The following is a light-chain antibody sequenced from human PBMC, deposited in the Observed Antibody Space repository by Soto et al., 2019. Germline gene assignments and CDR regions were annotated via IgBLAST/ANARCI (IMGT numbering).Light chain of an antibody. CDR3: QQYGSSPRIS. CDR1: QTVSITY. Sequence: VLTQSPGTLSLSPGESATLSCRASQTVSITYLTWYQQKPGQAPRLLIFGASKRATGIPDRFSGSGSGRDFTLTISGLEPEDFAVYYCQQYGSSPRISFGQGTRLEI. J-gene: IGKJ5*01. CDR2: GAS. V-gene: IGKV3-20*01.